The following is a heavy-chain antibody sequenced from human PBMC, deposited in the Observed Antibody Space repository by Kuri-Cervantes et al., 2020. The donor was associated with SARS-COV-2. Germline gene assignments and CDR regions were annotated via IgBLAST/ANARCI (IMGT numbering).Heavy chain of an antibody. CDR1: GFTFSSYA. CDR2: ISGGGGST. Sequence: GESLKISCAASGFTFSSYAMSWVRQAPGKGLEWVSAISGGGGSTYYADSVKGRFTISRDNSKNTLYLQRSSLRAWDTAVYYCAREGGGWLDYWGQGTLVTVSS. V-gene: IGHV3-23*01. D-gene: IGHD2-15*01. J-gene: IGHJ4*02. CDR3: AREGGGWLDY.